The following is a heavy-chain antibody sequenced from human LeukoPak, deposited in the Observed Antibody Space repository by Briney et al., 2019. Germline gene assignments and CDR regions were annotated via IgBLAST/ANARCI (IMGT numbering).Heavy chain of an antibody. V-gene: IGHV3-23*01. Sequence: GGSLRLSCAASGFTFSSYARSWVRQAPGKGLEWVSAISGSGGSTYYADSVKGRFTISRDNSKNTLYLQMNSLRAEDTAVYYCAKGTRSGTYYFDYWGQGTLVTVSS. CDR3: AKGTRSGTYYFDY. J-gene: IGHJ4*02. CDR1: GFTFSSYA. CDR2: ISGSGGST. D-gene: IGHD1-26*01.